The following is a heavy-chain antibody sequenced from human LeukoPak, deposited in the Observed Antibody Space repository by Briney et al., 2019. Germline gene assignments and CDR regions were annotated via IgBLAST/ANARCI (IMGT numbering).Heavy chain of an antibody. V-gene: IGHV3-21*01. D-gene: IGHD2-21*02. CDR1: GFTFSSYS. J-gene: IGHJ5*02. Sequence: GGSLRLSCAASGFTFSSYSMNWVRQAPGKGLEWVSSISSSSSYIYYADSVRGRFTISRDNAKNSLYLQMNSLRAEDTAVYYCARGDGNWFDPWGQGTLVTVSS. CDR3: ARGDGNWFDP. CDR2: ISSSSSYI.